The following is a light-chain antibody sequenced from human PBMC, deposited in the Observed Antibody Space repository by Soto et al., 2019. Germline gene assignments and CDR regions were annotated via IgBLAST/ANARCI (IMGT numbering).Light chain of an antibody. CDR3: QQYYTYST. V-gene: IGKV1-5*01. CDR1: QNIRNL. J-gene: IGKJ5*01. CDR2: DVS. Sequence: DIPLTQSPSTLSAAVGDSVTITCRASQNIRNLLAWYQQKPGKAPKPLIFDVSTLKTGVPSRFGGSGSGAEFNFTITGLQPDDFATYFCQQYYTYSTFGQGTRLDIK.